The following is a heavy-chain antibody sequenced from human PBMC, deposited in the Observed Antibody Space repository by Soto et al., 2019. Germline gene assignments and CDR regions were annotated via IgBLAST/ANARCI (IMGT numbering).Heavy chain of an antibody. CDR2: IIPIFGTA. D-gene: IGHD2-2*01. J-gene: IGHJ6*02. CDR3: ARDFVVVPAAVDYGMDV. CDR1: GGTFSSYA. V-gene: IGHV1-69*13. Sequence: SVKVSCMASGGTFSSYAISWVRQAPGQGLEWMGGIIPIFGTANYAQKFQGRVTITADESTSTAYMELSSLRSEDTAVYYCARDFVVVPAAVDYGMDVWGQGTTVTVSS.